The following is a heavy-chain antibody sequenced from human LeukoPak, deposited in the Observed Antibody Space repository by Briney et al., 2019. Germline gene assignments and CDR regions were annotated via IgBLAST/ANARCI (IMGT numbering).Heavy chain of an antibody. Sequence: GGSLRLSCVASGFTFSSYAMSWVRQAPGKGLEWVAVISYDGSNKYYADSVKGRFTISRDNSKNTLYLQMNSLRAEDTAVYYCARDRVGATDYFDYWGQGTLVTVSS. CDR2: ISYDGSNK. CDR1: GFTFSSYA. V-gene: IGHV3-30-3*01. CDR3: ARDRVGATDYFDY. J-gene: IGHJ4*02. D-gene: IGHD1-26*01.